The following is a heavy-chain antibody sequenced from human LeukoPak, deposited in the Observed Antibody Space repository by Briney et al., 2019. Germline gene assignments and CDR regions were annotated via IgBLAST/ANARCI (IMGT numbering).Heavy chain of an antibody. D-gene: IGHD4/OR15-4a*01. Sequence: PGGSLRPSCTVSGFTVSSNSMSWVRQAPGKGLEWVSFIYSDNTHYSHSVKGRFTISRDNSKNTLYLQMNSLRAEDTAVYYCARRAGAYSHPYDYWGQGTLVTVSS. V-gene: IGHV3-53*01. CDR2: IYSDNT. J-gene: IGHJ4*02. CDR1: GFTVSSNS. CDR3: ARRAGAYSHPYDY.